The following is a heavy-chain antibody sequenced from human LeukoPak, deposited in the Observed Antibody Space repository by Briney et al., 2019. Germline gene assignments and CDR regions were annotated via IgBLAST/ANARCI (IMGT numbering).Heavy chain of an antibody. CDR2: ISYDGSYK. D-gene: IGHD6-13*01. V-gene: IGHV3-30*18. CDR1: EFTFSTYG. CDR3: AKDRYSGLNTIDY. J-gene: IGHJ4*02. Sequence: PGRSLRLSCAASEFTFSTYGMHWVRQAPGKGLEWVAVISYDGSYKSYADSVKGRFTISRDNSKSTLYLQMNSLRAEDTAVYYCAKDRYSGLNTIDYWGQGTLVTVSS.